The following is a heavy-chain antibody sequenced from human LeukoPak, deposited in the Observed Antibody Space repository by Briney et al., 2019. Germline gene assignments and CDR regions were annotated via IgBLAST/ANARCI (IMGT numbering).Heavy chain of an antibody. CDR2: TYYRSKWYN. D-gene: IGHD3-10*01. V-gene: IGHV6-1*01. Sequence: SQTLSLTCASSGDSVSSNSAAWNWIRQSPSRGLEWLGRTYYRSKWYNDYAVSVKSRITINPDTSKNQFSLKLNSVTPEDTAVYYCARSVMTWFGDAFDIWGQGTMVTVSS. CDR1: GDSVSSNSAA. J-gene: IGHJ3*02. CDR3: ARSVMTWFGDAFDI.